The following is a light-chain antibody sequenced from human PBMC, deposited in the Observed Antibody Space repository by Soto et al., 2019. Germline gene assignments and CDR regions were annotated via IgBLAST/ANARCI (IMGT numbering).Light chain of an antibody. CDR2: DAS. J-gene: IGKJ1*01. Sequence: DIPMTQSPSTLAASVGDRVTITCRASQSINNWLAWYQQKPGKAPKLLIYDASSLGSGVPSRFSASGYGTEFTLTIYSLHPDDFASYYCQQYSSLTFGQGTRVEVK. V-gene: IGKV1-5*01. CDR3: QQYSSLT. CDR1: QSINNW.